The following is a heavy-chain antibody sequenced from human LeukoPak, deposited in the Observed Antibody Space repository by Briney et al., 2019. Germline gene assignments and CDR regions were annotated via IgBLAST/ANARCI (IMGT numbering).Heavy chain of an antibody. CDR3: AKVDLWGSSTSHY. CDR1: GFTFSSYA. D-gene: IGHD2-2*01. CDR2: ISYDGSNK. J-gene: IGHJ4*02. V-gene: IGHV3-30-3*01. Sequence: HPGGSLRLSCAASGFTFSSYAMHWVRQAPGKGLEWVAVISYDGSNKYYADSVKGRFTISRDNSKNTLYLQMNSLRAEDTAVYYCAKVDLWGSSTSHYWGQGTLVTVSS.